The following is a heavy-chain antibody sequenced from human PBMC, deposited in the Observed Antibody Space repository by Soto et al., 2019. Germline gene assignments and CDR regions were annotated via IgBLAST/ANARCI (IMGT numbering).Heavy chain of an antibody. D-gene: IGHD3-22*01. CDR3: ARGDSAYFYYYSMDV. CDR2: INSDGTNT. Sequence: GSLRLSCAASGFTFINYWMHWVRQVPGKGLVWVSRINSDGTNTNYADSVKGRFTISRDNAKSTVYLQMNSLRVEDTAVYFCARGDSAYFYYYSMDVWGQGTTVTVSS. V-gene: IGHV3-74*01. J-gene: IGHJ6*02. CDR1: GFTFINYW.